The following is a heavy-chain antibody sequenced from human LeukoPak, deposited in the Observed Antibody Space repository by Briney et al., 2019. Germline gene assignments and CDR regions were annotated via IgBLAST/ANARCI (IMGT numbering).Heavy chain of an antibody. Sequence: GGSLRLSCAASGFTFSDYYMSWIRQAPGKGLEWVSYISSSGSTIYYADSVKGRFTISRDNAKNLLYLQMNSLRAEDTAVYYCASAPEGSANWFDPWGQGTLVTVSS. CDR3: ASAPEGSANWFDP. D-gene: IGHD1-26*01. J-gene: IGHJ5*02. CDR1: GFTFSDYY. V-gene: IGHV3-11*01. CDR2: ISSSGSTI.